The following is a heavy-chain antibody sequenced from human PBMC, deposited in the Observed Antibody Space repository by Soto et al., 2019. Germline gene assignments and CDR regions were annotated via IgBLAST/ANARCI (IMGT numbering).Heavy chain of an antibody. Sequence: GGSLRLSCAASGFTFSSYAMSWVRQAPGKGLEWVSAISGSGGSTYYADSVKGRFTISRDNSKKKLYLQMNSLRAEDTAVYYCAKERGEIVVVPAATQKYYYYYGMDVWGRGNTVPVSS. CDR2: ISGSGGST. J-gene: IGHJ6*02. V-gene: IGHV3-23*01. CDR3: AKERGEIVVVPAATQKYYYYYGMDV. D-gene: IGHD2-2*01. CDR1: GFTFSSYA.